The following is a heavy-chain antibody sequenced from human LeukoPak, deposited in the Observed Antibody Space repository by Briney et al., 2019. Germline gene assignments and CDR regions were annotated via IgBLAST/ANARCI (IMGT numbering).Heavy chain of an antibody. CDR1: GFIFSNSW. D-gene: IGHD6-13*01. V-gene: IGHV3-7*01. CDR2: IKEDGSSK. J-gene: IGHJ4*02. Sequence: PGGSLRLSCAASGFIFSNSWMSWVRQAPGKGLEWVANIKEDGSSKNYVDAVKGRFTIFRARSQNSLYLQMNSLRAEATAVYYCARDRAYSSFDYWGQGTPVTVSS. CDR3: ARDRAYSSFDY.